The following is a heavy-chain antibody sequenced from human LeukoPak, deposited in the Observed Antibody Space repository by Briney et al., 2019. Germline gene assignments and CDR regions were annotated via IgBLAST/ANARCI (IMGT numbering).Heavy chain of an antibody. CDR3: TRDTGDGFDY. J-gene: IGHJ4*02. Sequence: GGSLRLSCTASGFTFGDYAMRWVRQAQGKGRVWVGFFRSKAYGGTTEYAASVKGRFTISRDDSKSIAYLKMNSLKTEDTAVYYCTRDTGDGFDYWGQGTLVTVSS. CDR2: FRSKAYGGTT. CDR1: GFTFGDYA. D-gene: IGHD7-27*01. V-gene: IGHV3-49*04.